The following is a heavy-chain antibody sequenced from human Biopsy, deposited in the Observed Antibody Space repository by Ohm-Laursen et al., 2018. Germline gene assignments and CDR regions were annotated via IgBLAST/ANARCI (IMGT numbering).Heavy chain of an antibody. CDR3: AKGRVGNSGSLDI. V-gene: IGHV3-53*01. J-gene: IGHJ3*02. CDR1: GFTVSNKY. D-gene: IGHD1-1*01. Sequence: GSLRLSCTASGFTVSNKYMSWVRQAPGKGLEWVSVIYTGGTTYYADSVRGRFTVSRDNSQNTLYLQMNSLRAEDTAIYYCAKGRVGNSGSLDIWGHGTMVTVSS. CDR2: IYTGGTT.